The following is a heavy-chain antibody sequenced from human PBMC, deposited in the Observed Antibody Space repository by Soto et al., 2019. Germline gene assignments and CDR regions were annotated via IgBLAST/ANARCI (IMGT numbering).Heavy chain of an antibody. CDR1: GFTFSNAW. V-gene: IGHV3-15*07. Sequence: PGGSLILSCAASGFTFSNAWMNWVRQAPGKGLEWVGRIKSKTDGGTTDYAAPVKGRFTISRDDSKNTLYLQMNSLKTEDTAVYYCTTDDYYDSSPPGPYYYFDYWGQGTLVTVSS. CDR2: IKSKTDGGTT. CDR3: TTDDYYDSSPPGPYYYFDY. D-gene: IGHD3-22*01. J-gene: IGHJ4*02.